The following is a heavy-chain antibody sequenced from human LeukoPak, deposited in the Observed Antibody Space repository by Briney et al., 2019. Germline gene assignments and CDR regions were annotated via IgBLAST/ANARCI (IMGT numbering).Heavy chain of an antibody. J-gene: IGHJ1*01. CDR3: ARTSGYSSGWYGDFQH. Sequence: ASVKVSCKASGGTFSSYAISWVRQAPGQGLEWMGGIIPIFGTANYAQKFQGRVTITADKSTSTAYMELSSLRSEDTAVYYCARTSGYSSGWYGDFQHWGQGTLVTVSS. CDR2: IIPIFGTA. V-gene: IGHV1-69*06. D-gene: IGHD6-19*01. CDR1: GGTFSSYA.